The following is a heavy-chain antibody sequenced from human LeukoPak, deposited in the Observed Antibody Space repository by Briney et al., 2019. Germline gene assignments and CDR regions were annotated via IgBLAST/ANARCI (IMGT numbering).Heavy chain of an antibody. Sequence: GGSLRLSCTVSGFTFGDYIMSWFRQAPGKGLEWVGFIRSKTYGGTAEYVASVKGRFTISRDDSRSIAYLQMNSLKTEDTAMYFCTRGVVAASALFDYWGQGTLVTVSS. CDR1: GFTFGDYI. J-gene: IGHJ4*02. CDR3: TRGVVAASALFDY. D-gene: IGHD1-26*01. V-gene: IGHV3-49*03. CDR2: IRSKTYGGTA.